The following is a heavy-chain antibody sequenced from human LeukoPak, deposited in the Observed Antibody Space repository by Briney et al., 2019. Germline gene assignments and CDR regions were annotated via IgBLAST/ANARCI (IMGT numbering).Heavy chain of an antibody. CDR3: GLLAVASDFDY. Sequence: PGGSLRLSCAASGFMFRRFEMYLGRQAPGKGLEWIAYISSGATTMYYADSVKGRFTISRDDAKNSLFLQMKSLRAEDTAVYYCGLLAVASDFDYWGQGALVTVSS. V-gene: IGHV3-48*03. CDR2: ISSGATTM. CDR1: GFMFRRFE. D-gene: IGHD6-19*01. J-gene: IGHJ4*02.